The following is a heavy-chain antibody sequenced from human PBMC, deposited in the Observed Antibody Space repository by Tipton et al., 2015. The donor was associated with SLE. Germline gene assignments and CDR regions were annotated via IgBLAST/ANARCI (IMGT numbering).Heavy chain of an antibody. J-gene: IGHJ3*02. CDR3: ARGPLYCSSTSCYTRRAFDI. D-gene: IGHD2-2*02. V-gene: IGHV4-39*07. CDR2: IYNSGST. Sequence: TLSLTCTVSGGSVTSSPYYWSWIRQPPGKGLEWIGSIYNSGSTYYNPSLKSRVTISVDTSKNQFSLKLSSVTAADTAVYYCARGPLYCSSTSCYTRRAFDIWGQGTMVTVSS. CDR1: GGSVTSSPYY.